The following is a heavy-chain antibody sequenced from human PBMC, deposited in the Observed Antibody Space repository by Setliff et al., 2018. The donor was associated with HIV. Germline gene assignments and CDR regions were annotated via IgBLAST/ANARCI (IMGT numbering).Heavy chain of an antibody. J-gene: IGHJ5*02. CDR3: ARDQIGYGDYDLNWFDP. D-gene: IGHD4-17*01. V-gene: IGHV4-34*01. CDR2: INHSGST. Sequence: PSETLSLTCAVYGGSFSGYYWSWIRQPPGKGLEWIGEINHSGSTNYNPSLKSRVTISVDTSKNQFSLKLSSVTAADTAVYYCARDQIGYGDYDLNWFDPWGQGTLVTVSS. CDR1: GGSFSGYY.